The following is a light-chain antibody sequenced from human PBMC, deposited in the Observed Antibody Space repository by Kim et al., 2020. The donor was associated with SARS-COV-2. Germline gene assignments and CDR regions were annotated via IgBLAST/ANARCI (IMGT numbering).Light chain of an antibody. Sequence: SPGETAALASSASQSVSSSYLAWYQQKPGQAPRLLIFGASSRATGIPDRFSGSGSGTDFTFTISRLGPEDFAVYYCQQYGSSPRTFGQGTRLEI. J-gene: IGKJ2*01. CDR2: GAS. CDR1: QSVSSSY. CDR3: QQYGSSPRT. V-gene: IGKV3-20*01.